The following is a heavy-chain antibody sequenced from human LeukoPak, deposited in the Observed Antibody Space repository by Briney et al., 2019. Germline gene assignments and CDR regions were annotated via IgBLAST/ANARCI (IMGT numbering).Heavy chain of an antibody. D-gene: IGHD5-18*01. Sequence: PSETLSLTCTVSGGSVGSSSYYWGWIRQPPGKGLEWIGSIYYSGSTYYNPSLKSRVTISIDTSKNQFSLKLSSVTAADTAVYYCARLRGYSYGMFDYWGQGTLVTVSS. CDR3: ARLRGYSYGMFDY. V-gene: IGHV4-39*01. CDR2: IYYSGST. CDR1: GGSVGSSSYY. J-gene: IGHJ4*02.